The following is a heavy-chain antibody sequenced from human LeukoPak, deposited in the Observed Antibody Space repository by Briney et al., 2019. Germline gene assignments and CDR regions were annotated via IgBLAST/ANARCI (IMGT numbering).Heavy chain of an antibody. D-gene: IGHD5-12*01. CDR2: IYYSGST. J-gene: IGHJ4*02. CDR3: ARDPFSGYGRFDY. CDR1: GGSISSYY. Sequence: KPSETLSLTCTVSGGSISSYYWSWIRQPPGKGLEWIGYIYYSGSTNYNPSLKSRVTISVDTSKNQFSLKLNSVTAADTAVYYCARDPFSGYGRFDYWGQGTLVTVSS. V-gene: IGHV4-59*12.